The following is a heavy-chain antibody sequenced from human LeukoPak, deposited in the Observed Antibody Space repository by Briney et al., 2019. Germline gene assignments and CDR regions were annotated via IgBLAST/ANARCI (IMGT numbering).Heavy chain of an antibody. CDR1: GFTFSTYW. CDR3: ARELITKWSCGDY. CDR2: IKHDGSDR. Sequence: PGGSLRLSCAASGFTFSTYWMSWVRQAPGKGLEWVANIKHDGSDRNYVDSVRGRFTISRDNGKNLLHLQMNILRAEDTAVYYCARELITKWSCGDYWGQGTPVTVSP. V-gene: IGHV3-7*01. D-gene: IGHD1-20*01. J-gene: IGHJ4*02.